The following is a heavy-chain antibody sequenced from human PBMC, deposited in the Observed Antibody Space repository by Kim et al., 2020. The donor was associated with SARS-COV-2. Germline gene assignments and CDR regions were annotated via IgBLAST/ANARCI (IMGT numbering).Heavy chain of an antibody. CDR1: GYTFTSYA. V-gene: IGHV1-3*01. CDR2: INAGNGNT. Sequence: ASVKVSCKASGYTFTSYAMHWVRQAPGQRLEWMGWINAGNGNTKYSQKFQGRVTITRDTSASTAYMELSSLRSEDTAVYYCAREEGYGDYYGMDVWGQGTTVTVSS. CDR3: AREEGYGDYYGMDV. D-gene: IGHD4-17*01. J-gene: IGHJ6*02.